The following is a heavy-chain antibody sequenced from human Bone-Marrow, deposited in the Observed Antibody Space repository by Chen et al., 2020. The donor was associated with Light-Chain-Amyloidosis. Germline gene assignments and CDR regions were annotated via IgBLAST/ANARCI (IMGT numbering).Heavy chain of an antibody. J-gene: IGHJ4*02. CDR3: ARGDFRQDYFDY. CDR2: INHSGRT. Sequence: QVQLQQWGAGLLKPSETLSLTCAVYGGSFSGYYWSWIRQPPGKGLEWIGEINHSGRTNYNPSLKSRVTISVDTSKNQFSLKLSSVTAADTAVYYCARGDFRQDYFDYWGQGTLVTVSS. V-gene: IGHV4-34*01. CDR1: GGSFSGYY.